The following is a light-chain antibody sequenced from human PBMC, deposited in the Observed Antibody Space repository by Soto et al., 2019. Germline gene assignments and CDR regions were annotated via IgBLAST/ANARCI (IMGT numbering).Light chain of an antibody. CDR2: GAS. J-gene: IGKJ4*01. V-gene: IGKV3-20*01. Sequence: EIVLTQSPGTLSLSPGERATLSCRASQSVSNNYLAWYQQKPGQAPRLLIYGASNRATGIPDRFSGSGSGTDFTLTISSLQAEDVAVYYCQQYYSTPPTFGGGTKVDI. CDR1: QSVSNNY. CDR3: QQYYSTPPT.